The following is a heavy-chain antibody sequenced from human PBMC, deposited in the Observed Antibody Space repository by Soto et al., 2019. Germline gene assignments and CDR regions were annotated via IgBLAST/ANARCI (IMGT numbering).Heavy chain of an antibody. CDR2: IYYSGST. CDR3: ARYIVVVVAADYLSNWFDP. J-gene: IGHJ5*02. CDR1: GGSISSYY. V-gene: IGHV4-59*01. Sequence: SETLSLTCTVSGGSISSYYWSWIRQPPGKGLEWIGYIYYSGSTNYNPSLKSRVTISVDTSKNQFSLKLSSVTAADTAVYYCARYIVVVVAADYLSNWFDPWGQGTLVTVSS. D-gene: IGHD2-15*01.